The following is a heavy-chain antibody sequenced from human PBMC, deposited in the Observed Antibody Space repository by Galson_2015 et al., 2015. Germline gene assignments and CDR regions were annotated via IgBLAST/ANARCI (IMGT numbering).Heavy chain of an antibody. CDR2: IKQGGSEK. D-gene: IGHD6-13*01. Sequence: SLRLSCAASGFTFSSYWMSWVRQAPGKGLEWVANIKQGGSEKYYVDSVKGRFTISRDNAKNSLYLQMNSLRAEDTAVYYCAKDSSSWTGAFDIWGQGTMVTVSS. CDR3: AKDSSSWTGAFDI. CDR1: GFTFSSYW. V-gene: IGHV3-7*01. J-gene: IGHJ3*02.